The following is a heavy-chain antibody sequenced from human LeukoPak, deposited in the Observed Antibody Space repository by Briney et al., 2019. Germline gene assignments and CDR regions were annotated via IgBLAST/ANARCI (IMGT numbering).Heavy chain of an antibody. CDR2: ISSSSSYI. D-gene: IGHD6-6*01. Sequence: GGSLRLSCAASGFTFSSYSMNWVRQAPGKGLEWVSSISSSSSYIYYADSVKGRFTISRDNAKNSLYLQMNSLRAEDTAVYYCARAHYSSSSPSYAFDIWGQGTMVTVSS. CDR3: ARAHYSSSSPSYAFDI. CDR1: GFTFSSYS. J-gene: IGHJ3*02. V-gene: IGHV3-21*01.